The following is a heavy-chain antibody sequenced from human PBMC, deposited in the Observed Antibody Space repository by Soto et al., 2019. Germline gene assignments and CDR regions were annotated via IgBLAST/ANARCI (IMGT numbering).Heavy chain of an antibody. CDR3: EKGGAGSGWTTLDY. V-gene: IGHV3-23*01. CDR2: ISGSGGST. D-gene: IGHD6-19*01. J-gene: IGHJ4*02. CDR1: GFTFSSYA. Sequence: PGGSLRLSCAASGFTFSSYAMSWVRQAPGKGLEWVSAISGSGGSTYYADSVKGRFTVSRDNSKNTLYLQMNSLRAEDTAVYYCEKGGAGSGWTTLDYWGQGTLVTVSS.